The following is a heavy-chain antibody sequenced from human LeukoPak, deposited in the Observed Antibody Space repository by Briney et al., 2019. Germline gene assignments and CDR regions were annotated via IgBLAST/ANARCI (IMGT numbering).Heavy chain of an antibody. CDR1: GGSISSYY. V-gene: IGHV4-59*08. CDR2: IYYSGST. CDR3: ARHPFATPFDH. Sequence: TTSETLSLTCTVSGGSISSYYWSWIRQPPGKGLEWIGYIYYSGSTNYNPSLKSRVTISVDTSKNQFSLKLSSVTAADTAVYYCARHPFATPFDHWGRGILVTVSS. J-gene: IGHJ4*02.